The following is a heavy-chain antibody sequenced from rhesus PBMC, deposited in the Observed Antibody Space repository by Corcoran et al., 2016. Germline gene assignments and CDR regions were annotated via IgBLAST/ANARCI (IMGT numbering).Heavy chain of an antibody. V-gene: IGHV4S10*01. D-gene: IGHD2-15*01. Sequence: QVQLQESGPGVVKPSETLSLTCAVSGGSIRDSYRWSWVRQPPGKGLEWIGYIYGSSTSTNYNASLKSRVTFSQATSKNQFSLKLSSVTAADTAVYYCARSNIVVVLNFDYWGQGVLVTVSS. CDR2: IYGSSTST. CDR1: GGSIRDSYR. J-gene: IGHJ4*01. CDR3: ARSNIVVVLNFDY.